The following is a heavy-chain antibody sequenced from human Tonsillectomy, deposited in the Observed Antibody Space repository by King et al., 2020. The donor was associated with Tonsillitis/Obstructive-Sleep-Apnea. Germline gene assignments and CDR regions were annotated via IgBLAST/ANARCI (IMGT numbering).Heavy chain of an antibody. CDR3: AKDQFGGTDADHAFDI. Sequence: VQLVESGGGVVQPGRSLRLSCAASGFTFSSYGMDWVRQASGKGLEWVAVISYDGSNKYYSDSVKGRFTISRDNSKNTLYLQMNSLRPEDSAVYYCAKDQFGGTDADHAFDIWGQGTMVTVSS. J-gene: IGHJ3*02. CDR2: ISYDGSNK. CDR1: GFTFSSYG. V-gene: IGHV3-30*18. D-gene: IGHD4-23*01.